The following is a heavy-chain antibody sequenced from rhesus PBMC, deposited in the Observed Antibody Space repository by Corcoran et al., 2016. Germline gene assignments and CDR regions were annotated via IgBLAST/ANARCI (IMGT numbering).Heavy chain of an antibody. V-gene: IGHV4S14*01. J-gene: IGHJ2*01. CDR2: IYGSGGSN. D-gene: IGHD5-42*01. CDR3: ARVGSSWSEWDTVGTEWYFDL. CDR1: GYSISSGYY. Sequence: QVQLQESGPGLVKPSETLSLTCAVSGYSISSGYYWGWIRQPPGKGLEWIGGIYGSGGSNYLNPSPKSRVTLSVDTSKSQFSLKLSSVTAADTAVYYCARVGSSWSEWDTVGTEWYFDLWGPGTPITISS.